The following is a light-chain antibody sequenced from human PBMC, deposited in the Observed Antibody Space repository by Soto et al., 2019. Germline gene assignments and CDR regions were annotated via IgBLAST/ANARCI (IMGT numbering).Light chain of an antibody. CDR1: QSVSNNY. Sequence: EIVLTQSPGTLSLSPGDTAALSCRASQSVSNNYLAWYQQKPGQAPRLLIHGASSRATGIPDRFSGSASGTDFTLTISRLEPEDFAVYYCQQYGTSPRMFGQGTKVDIK. V-gene: IGKV3-20*01. J-gene: IGKJ1*01. CDR2: GAS. CDR3: QQYGTSPRM.